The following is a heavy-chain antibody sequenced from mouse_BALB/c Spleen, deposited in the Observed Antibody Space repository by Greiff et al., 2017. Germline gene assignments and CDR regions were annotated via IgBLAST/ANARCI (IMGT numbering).Heavy chain of an antibody. CDR2: ISSGSSTI. J-gene: IGHJ2*01. CDR1: GFTFSSFG. V-gene: IGHV5-17*02. D-gene: IGHD2-2*01. CDR3: ARSWLNFDY. Sequence: EVKVVESGGGLVQPGGSRKLSCAASGFTFSSFGMHWVRQAPEKGLEWVAYISSGSSTIYYADTVKSRFTISRDIPKNTLFLQLTSLRSEDTAMYYCARSWLNFDYWGQGTTLTVSS.